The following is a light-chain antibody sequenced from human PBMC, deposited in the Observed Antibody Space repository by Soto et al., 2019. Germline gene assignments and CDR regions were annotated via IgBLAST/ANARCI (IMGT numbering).Light chain of an antibody. CDR3: QQYNNWPIT. CDR1: QSVSST. Sequence: MTQSPASLSVSPGERATIYCRASQSVSSTLAWYQQKPGQAPRILIYGASTRATGIPVRFSGSWSGTECTLTISSLQSEDVALYYCQQYNNWPITLGQGTRLEIK. J-gene: IGKJ5*01. CDR2: GAS. V-gene: IGKV3-15*01.